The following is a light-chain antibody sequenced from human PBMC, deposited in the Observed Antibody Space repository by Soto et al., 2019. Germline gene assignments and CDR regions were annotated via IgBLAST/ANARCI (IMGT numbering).Light chain of an antibody. V-gene: IGLV2-23*02. CDR2: EVI. CDR1: SSDIGIYNL. Sequence: QSALTQPASVSVSPGQSITISCSGASSDIGIYNLVSWYQQHPGKAPKLVIYEVIKRPSGVSDRFSGSKSGNAASLTISGLQSEDEADYYCCSYAGSRWVFGGGTKLTVL. J-gene: IGLJ3*02. CDR3: CSYAGSRWV.